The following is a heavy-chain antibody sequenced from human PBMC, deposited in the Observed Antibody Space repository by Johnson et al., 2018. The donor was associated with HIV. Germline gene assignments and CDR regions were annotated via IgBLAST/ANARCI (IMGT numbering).Heavy chain of an antibody. D-gene: IGHD5-18*01. CDR3: ARVATADDDAFDI. CDR2: ILYDGINK. Sequence: VQLLESGGGVVQPGRSLRLSCAASGFTFSSYAMHWVRQAPGKGLEWVAVILYDGINKYYADSVKGRFTISRDNSKNTQYLQMNSLRAEDTALYYCARVATADDDAFDIWGLGTMVTVSS. CDR1: GFTFSSYA. J-gene: IGHJ3*02. V-gene: IGHV3-30*04.